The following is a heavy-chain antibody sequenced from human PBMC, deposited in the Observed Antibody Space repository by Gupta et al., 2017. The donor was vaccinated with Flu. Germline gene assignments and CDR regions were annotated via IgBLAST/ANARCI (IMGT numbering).Heavy chain of an antibody. CDR2: IKSKKDGGAA. Sequence: DVHLVESGGGLIEPGGSLRVSCAVSGLTFNTAWLTWVRQAPGKGLGWVGRIKSKKDGGAAEDGTPVKDRFIMSRDDSKNTMYLQMNSLKIEDTAIYGCTTDGKYGDSGEFWFDPWGQGTLVSVSS. CDR1: GLTFNTAW. V-gene: IGHV3-15*05. CDR3: TTDGKYGDSGEFWFDP. D-gene: IGHD2-21*02. J-gene: IGHJ5*02.